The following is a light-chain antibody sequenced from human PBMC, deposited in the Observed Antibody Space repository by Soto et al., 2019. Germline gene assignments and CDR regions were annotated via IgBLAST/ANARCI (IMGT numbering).Light chain of an antibody. J-gene: IGLJ1*01. V-gene: IGLV2-14*01. Sequence: QSALTQPASVSGSPGQSITISRTGTSSDVGGYNYVSWSQQHPGKAPQLMIYEVSNRPSGVSNRFSGSKSGNTASLTISGLQAEDEADYYCSSYTSSSTYVFGTGTQLTVL. CDR2: EVS. CDR3: SSYTSSSTYV. CDR1: SSDVGGYNY.